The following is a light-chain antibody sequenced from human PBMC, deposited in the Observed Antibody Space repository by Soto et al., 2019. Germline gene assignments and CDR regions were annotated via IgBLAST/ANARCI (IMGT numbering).Light chain of an antibody. CDR2: HAS. J-gene: IGKJ4*01. CDR1: QNINNN. CDR3: QQYNDWPLT. Sequence: EIVMTQSPATLSVSPGERATLSCRASQNINNNLAWYQQKPGQVPRLLIYHASTGATGIPARFSGSGSGTELTLTIISVQSEDFAVYYCQQYNDWPLTFGGGTKVEI. V-gene: IGKV3-15*01.